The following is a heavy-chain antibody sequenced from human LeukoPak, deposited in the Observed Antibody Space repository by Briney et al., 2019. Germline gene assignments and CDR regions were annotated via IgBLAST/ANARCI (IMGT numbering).Heavy chain of an antibody. J-gene: IGHJ6*03. CDR2: IYHSGST. CDR3: ARVFPDFWSGLLHYYYYYYMDV. V-gene: IGHV4-38-2*02. Sequence: SEALSLTCSVSGYSISSGYCWGWIRQPPGKGLEWIGSIYHSGSTYYNPSLKSRVTISVDTSKNQFSLKLSSVTAADTAVYYCARVFPDFWSGLLHYYYYYYMDVWGKGTTVTVSS. CDR1: GYSISSGYC. D-gene: IGHD3-3*01.